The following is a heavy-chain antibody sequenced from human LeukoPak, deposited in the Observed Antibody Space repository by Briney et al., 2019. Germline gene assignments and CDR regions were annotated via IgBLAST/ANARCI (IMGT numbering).Heavy chain of an antibody. Sequence: SVKVSCKASGGTFSSYAISWVRQAPGQGLEWMGGIIPIFGTANYAQKFQGRVTITADESTSTAYMELSSLRSEDTAVYYCARIDKYYYDSSGSPDAFDIWGQGTMVTVSS. CDR3: ARIDKYYYDSSGSPDAFDI. CDR2: IIPIFGTA. CDR1: GGTFSSYA. J-gene: IGHJ3*02. D-gene: IGHD3-22*01. V-gene: IGHV1-69*13.